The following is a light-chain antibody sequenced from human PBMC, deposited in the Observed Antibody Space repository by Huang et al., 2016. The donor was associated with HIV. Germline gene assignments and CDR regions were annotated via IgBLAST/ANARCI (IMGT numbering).Light chain of an antibody. CDR3: QQYNNWPYT. CDR2: GAS. Sequence: DTVMTQTPATLSVSPGARATLSCRASQSVGSKLAWFQKKPGQAPRLLIHGASTRATGIPARLSGSGSGTEFTLTISSLQSEDFAVYYCQQYNNWPYTFGQGTKLEIK. J-gene: IGKJ2*01. CDR1: QSVGSK. V-gene: IGKV3-15*01.